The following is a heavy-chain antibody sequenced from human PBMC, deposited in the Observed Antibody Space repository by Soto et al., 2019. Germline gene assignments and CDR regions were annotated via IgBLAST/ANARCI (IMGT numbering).Heavy chain of an antibody. Sequence: SLRLSCAASGFTFSSYAMSWVRQAPGKGLEWVSAISGSGGSTYYADSVKGRFTISRDNSKNTLYLQMNSLRAEDTAVYYCAKTPRGVWFGELLYSYYFDYWGQGTLVTVSS. J-gene: IGHJ4*02. CDR3: AKTPRGVWFGELLYSYYFDY. D-gene: IGHD3-10*01. V-gene: IGHV3-23*01. CDR2: ISGSGGST. CDR1: GFTFSSYA.